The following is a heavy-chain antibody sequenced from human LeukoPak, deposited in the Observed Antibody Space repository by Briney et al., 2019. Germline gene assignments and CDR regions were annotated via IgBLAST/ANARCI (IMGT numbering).Heavy chain of an antibody. CDR1: GVSISSGGYY. Sequence: PSQTLSLTCTVSGVSISSGGYYWSWIRQPPGKGLEWIGYIYHSGSTYYNPSLKSRLTISVDRSKNQFSLELSSVTAADTAVYYCARVYTYYYYYMDVWGKGTTVTVSS. CDR3: ARVYTYYYYYMDV. V-gene: IGHV4-30-2*01. J-gene: IGHJ6*03. D-gene: IGHD2-2*02. CDR2: IYHSGST.